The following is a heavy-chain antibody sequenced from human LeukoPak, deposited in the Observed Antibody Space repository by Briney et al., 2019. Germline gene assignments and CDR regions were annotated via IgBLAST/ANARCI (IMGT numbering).Heavy chain of an antibody. CDR3: ARGERSRVRWNWSWFDP. D-gene: IGHD1-1*01. CDR2: IYYSGST. Sequence: SETLSLTCTVSGGSINSRGYLWGWIRQTPGKGLEWIGTIYYSGSTYYNPSLKSRVTISVNTSKNQFSLKLSSVTAADTAVYYCARGERSRVRWNWSWFDPWGQGTLVTVSS. J-gene: IGHJ5*02. CDR1: GGSINSRGYL. V-gene: IGHV4-30-4*08.